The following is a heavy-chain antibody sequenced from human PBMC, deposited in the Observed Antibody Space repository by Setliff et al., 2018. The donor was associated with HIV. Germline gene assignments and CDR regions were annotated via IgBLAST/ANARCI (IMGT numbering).Heavy chain of an antibody. V-gene: IGHV4-4*02. Sequence: TSETLSLTCAVSGGPLNSRNWWSWVRQPPGKGLEWIGEVFRSGSTNSNASLRGRVMISVDTSKNQFPLKLSAVTAADTAVYYCARDHVFGSRTGFDPWGPGILVTVSS. CDR1: GGPLNSRNW. J-gene: IGHJ5*02. CDR3: ARDHVFGSRTGFDP. D-gene: IGHD3-10*01. CDR2: VFRSGST.